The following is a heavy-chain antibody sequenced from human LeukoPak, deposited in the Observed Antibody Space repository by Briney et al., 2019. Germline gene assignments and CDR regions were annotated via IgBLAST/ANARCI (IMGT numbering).Heavy chain of an antibody. V-gene: IGHV3-21*01. CDR2: ISSSLNM. CDR3: ARDAGIVAFDI. CDR1: GFTFGGYT. J-gene: IGHJ3*02. D-gene: IGHD2-15*01. Sequence: PGGSLRLSCVASGFTFGGYTINWVRLAPGKGLEWVSSISSSLNMYFAESVKGRSTISRDSARNSVSLQLNSLRVEDTAVYYCARDAGIVAFDIWGQGTVVTVSS.